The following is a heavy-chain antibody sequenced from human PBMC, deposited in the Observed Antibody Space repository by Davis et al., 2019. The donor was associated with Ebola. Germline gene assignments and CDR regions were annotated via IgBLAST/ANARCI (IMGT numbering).Heavy chain of an antibody. Sequence: ASVKVSCKASGYTFTYNYIHWVRQAPGQGLEWMGIINPSGTSTGYAQKFQGRLTMTTDTPANTVYMELTSLTSDDTAVYYCAREGGSYVRWFDPWGQGTLVTVSS. CDR1: GYTFTYNY. CDR3: AREGGSYVRWFDP. CDR2: INPSGTST. V-gene: IGHV1-46*01. D-gene: IGHD3-10*01. J-gene: IGHJ5*02.